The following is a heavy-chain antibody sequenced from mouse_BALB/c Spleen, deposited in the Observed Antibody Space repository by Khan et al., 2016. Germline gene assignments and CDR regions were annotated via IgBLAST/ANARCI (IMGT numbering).Heavy chain of an antibody. CDR3: ARWVRNTMDY. V-gene: IGHV3-2*02. Sequence: EVQLQESGPGLVKPSQSLSLTCTVTGYSITSDYAWNWLRQFAGNKLEWMGYISYSGNTKYNPSLESRISITRATSKNQFFLQLHSVTPEDTGTYYCARWVRNTMDYGGQGTSVTVSS. CDR2: ISYSGNT. CDR1: GYSITSDYA. D-gene: IGHD2-14*01. J-gene: IGHJ4*01.